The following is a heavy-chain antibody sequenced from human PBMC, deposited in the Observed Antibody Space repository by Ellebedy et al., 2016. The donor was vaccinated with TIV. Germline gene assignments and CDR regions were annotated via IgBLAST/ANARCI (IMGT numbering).Heavy chain of an antibody. V-gene: IGHV3-23*01. J-gene: IGHJ6*02. D-gene: IGHD2-2*01. Sequence: GESLKISXAASGFTFSSYAMSWVRQAPGKGLEWVSAISGSGGSTYYADSVKGRFTISRDNSKNTLYLQMNSLRAEDTAVYYCAREGGDIVVVPLDYGMDVWGQGTTVTVSS. CDR1: GFTFSSYA. CDR2: ISGSGGST. CDR3: AREGGDIVVVPLDYGMDV.